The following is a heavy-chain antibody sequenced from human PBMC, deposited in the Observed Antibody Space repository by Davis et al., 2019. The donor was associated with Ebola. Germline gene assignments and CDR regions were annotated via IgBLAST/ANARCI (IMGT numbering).Heavy chain of an antibody. Sequence: PGGSLRLSCAASGFTFSSYGMFWVRQAPGKGMEWVAVISPDGSDKNYADSVKGRFTISRDNPKNTLYLQMNSLRPEDTAVYYCVKTRSNWWNDALDMWGQGTMVTVSS. CDR1: GFTFSSYG. CDR3: VKTRSNWWNDALDM. J-gene: IGHJ3*02. D-gene: IGHD2-8*02. V-gene: IGHV3-30*18. CDR2: ISPDGSDK.